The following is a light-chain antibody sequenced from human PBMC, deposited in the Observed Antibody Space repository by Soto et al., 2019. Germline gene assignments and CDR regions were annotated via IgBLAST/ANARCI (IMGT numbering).Light chain of an antibody. J-gene: IGLJ1*01. CDR2: DVT. Sequence: QSALTQPASVSGSPGQSVTISCTGTSSDVGGYNYVSWYQQYPGKAPELMIYDVTIRPSGVSNRFSGSKSGTTASLTISGLQAEDEADYYCTSYTASSTLNYVFGTGTKVIVL. V-gene: IGLV2-14*03. CDR3: TSYTASSTLNYV. CDR1: SSDVGGYNY.